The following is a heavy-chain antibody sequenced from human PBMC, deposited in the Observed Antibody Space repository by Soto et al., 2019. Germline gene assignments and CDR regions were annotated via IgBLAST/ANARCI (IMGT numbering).Heavy chain of an antibody. V-gene: IGHV3-23*01. Sequence: EVQLLESGGGVVQPGGSLRLSCAASGFTFSNYAMSWVRQAPGKGLQWVSSISGSGVTTYYADSVKGRFAISRDNSRNTLYLQMSSLRVEDTAIYCCTKDQRFSWGQGALVSVSS. CDR2: ISGSGVTT. CDR3: TKDQRFS. CDR1: GFTFSNYA. J-gene: IGHJ5*02.